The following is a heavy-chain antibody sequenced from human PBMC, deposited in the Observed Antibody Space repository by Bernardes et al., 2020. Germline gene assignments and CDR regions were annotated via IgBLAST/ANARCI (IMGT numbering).Heavy chain of an antibody. Sequence: GGSLRLSCAASGFTFRSSAMHWVRQAPGKGLEYVSAISSNGGSPYYANSVKGRFIISRDNSKNTLYLQMGSLRAEDMAVYYCARGTDSSGWYPLFDYWGQGTLVTVSS. J-gene: IGHJ4*02. D-gene: IGHD6-19*01. CDR1: GFTFRSSA. CDR2: ISSNGGSP. CDR3: ARGTDSSGWYPLFDY. V-gene: IGHV3-64*01.